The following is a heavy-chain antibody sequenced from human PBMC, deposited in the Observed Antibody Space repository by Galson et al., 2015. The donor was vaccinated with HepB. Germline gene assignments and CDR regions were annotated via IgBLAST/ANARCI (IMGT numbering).Heavy chain of an antibody. D-gene: IGHD1-26*01. CDR1: GGSISSSNW. Sequence: LSLTCAVSGGSISSSNWWSWVRQPPGKGLEWIGEIYHSGSTNYNPSLKSRVTISVDKSKNQFSLKLSSVTAADTAVYYCARRYSGSYPGYFDYWGQGTLVTVSS. CDR3: ARRYSGSYPGYFDY. V-gene: IGHV4-4*02. CDR2: IYHSGST. J-gene: IGHJ4*02.